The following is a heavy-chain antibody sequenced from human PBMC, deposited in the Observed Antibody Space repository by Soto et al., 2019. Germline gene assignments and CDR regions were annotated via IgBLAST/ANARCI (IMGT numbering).Heavy chain of an antibody. V-gene: IGHV1-46*01. CDR3: ARSLLHVEF. J-gene: IGHJ4*02. CDR1: GYTFIHYY. Sequence: QVQLVQSGAEVKKPGASVKISCKASGYTFIHYYIHWVRQAPGQGLEWMAIINPNGGSTNYAQKFQGRVTVTSDTSTTTVSMELNSLESDDTAVYFCARSLLHVEFWGQGTLVTVSS. CDR2: INPNGGST.